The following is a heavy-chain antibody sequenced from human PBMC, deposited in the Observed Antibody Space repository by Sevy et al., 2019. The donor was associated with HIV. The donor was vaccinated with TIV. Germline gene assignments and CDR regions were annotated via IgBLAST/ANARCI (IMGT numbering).Heavy chain of an antibody. V-gene: IGHV3-30*01. CDR2: ISYDGRND. D-gene: IGHD1-1*01. J-gene: IGHJ1*01. CDR3: ALERLSSNVAEYFQN. Sequence: GGALRPFFAASGFTFNAFSMHLGPQAPSKGLGWGATISYDGRNDHYADSVKGRFTISRDNSKSSLYLQMNSLRGEDTAVYYCALERLSSNVAEYFQNWGQGTLVTVSS. CDR1: GFTFNAFS.